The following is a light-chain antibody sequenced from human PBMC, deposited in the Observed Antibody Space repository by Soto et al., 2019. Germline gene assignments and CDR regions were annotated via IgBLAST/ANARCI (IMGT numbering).Light chain of an antibody. CDR2: GIS. J-gene: IGLJ1*01. Sequence: QSVLTQPPSVSGAPGQRVTISCTGTSSNIGAGYDVHWYQQLPGTAPKLLIYGISNRPSGVPDRFSGSKSGTSASLAITGLQAEDEADYYCQYYDSSLSGYVFGTGTKVTVL. CDR1: SSNIGAGYD. V-gene: IGLV1-40*01. CDR3: QYYDSSLSGYV.